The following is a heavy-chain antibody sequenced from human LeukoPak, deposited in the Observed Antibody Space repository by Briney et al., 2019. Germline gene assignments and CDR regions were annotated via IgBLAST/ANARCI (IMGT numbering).Heavy chain of an antibody. D-gene: IGHD3-22*01. CDR1: GYTLTELS. V-gene: IGHV1-24*01. J-gene: IGHJ4*02. CDR3: ATSTYYDSSGPIDY. CDR2: FDPEDGET. Sequence: ASVKVSCKVSGYTLTELSMHWVRQAPGNGLEWMGGFDPEDGETIYAQKFQGRVTMTEDTSTDTAYMELSSLRSEDTAVYYCATSTYYDSSGPIDYWGQGTLVTVSS.